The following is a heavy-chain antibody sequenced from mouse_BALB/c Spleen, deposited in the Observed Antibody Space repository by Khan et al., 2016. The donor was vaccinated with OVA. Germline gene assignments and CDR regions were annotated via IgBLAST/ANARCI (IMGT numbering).Heavy chain of an antibody. J-gene: IGHJ3*01. V-gene: IGHV2-2*02. CDR2: IWSGGST. CDR1: GFSLTNFG. CDR3: ARREYLMTWFAY. Sequence: QVQLKQSGPGLVQPSQSLSITCTVSGFSLTNFGVHWVRQSPGKGLEWLGVIWSGGSTDYNAAFKSRLSISKDNSKSQVFFKMNSLQANDTATYYCARREYLMTWFAYGGQGTLVTVSA.